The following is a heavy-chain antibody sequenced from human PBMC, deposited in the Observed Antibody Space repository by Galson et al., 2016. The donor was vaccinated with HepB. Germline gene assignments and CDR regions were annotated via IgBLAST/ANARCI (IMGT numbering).Heavy chain of an antibody. CDR3: ARVDNWTYDY. V-gene: IGHV1-18*01. J-gene: IGHJ4*02. Sequence: SVKVSCKASGGTFTKYAINWVRQAPGQGLEWLGWISPYNDNSDSAQKIRGRVTLTTDTSTSTAYMELRSLRSDDTAVYYCARVDNWTYDYWGQGTLVTVSS. D-gene: IGHD1-7*01. CDR2: ISPYNDNS. CDR1: GGTFTKYA.